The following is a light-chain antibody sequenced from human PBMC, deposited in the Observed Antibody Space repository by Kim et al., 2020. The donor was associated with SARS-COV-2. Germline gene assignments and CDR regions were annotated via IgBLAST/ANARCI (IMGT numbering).Light chain of an antibody. CDR2: GAS. V-gene: IGKV3-20*01. Sequence: EIVLTQSPGTLSLSPGERATLSCRASQSVSSSYLAWYQQKPGQAPSLLIYGASSRATGIPDRFSGSGSGTDFTLTISRLEPEDFAVYYCQQYGNSPRTFGQGTKVYIK. CDR1: QSVSSSY. CDR3: QQYGNSPRT. J-gene: IGKJ1*01.